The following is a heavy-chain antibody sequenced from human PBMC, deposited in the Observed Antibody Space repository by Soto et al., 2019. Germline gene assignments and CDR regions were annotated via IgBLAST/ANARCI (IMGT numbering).Heavy chain of an antibody. CDR3: AKDMAAITPDAFDI. J-gene: IGHJ3*02. D-gene: IGHD5-12*01. CDR2: ISYDGSNK. CDR1: GFTFSSYG. Sequence: QVQLVESGGGVVQPGRSLRLSCAASGFTFSSYGMHWVRQAPGKGLVWVAVISYDGSNKYYADSVKGRFTISRDNSKNTLYLQMNSLRAEDTAVYYCAKDMAAITPDAFDIWGQGTMVTVS. V-gene: IGHV3-30*18.